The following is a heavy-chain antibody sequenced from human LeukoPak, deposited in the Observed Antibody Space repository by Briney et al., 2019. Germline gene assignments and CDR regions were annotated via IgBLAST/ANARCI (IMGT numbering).Heavy chain of an antibody. J-gene: IGHJ3*02. D-gene: IGHD6-19*01. CDR3: ARTKQWLAFDI. V-gene: IGHV4-4*02. CDR2: IYHSGST. Sequence: SSETLSLTCAVSGGSISSSNWWSWVRQPPGKGLEWIGEIYHSGSTNYNPSLKGRVTISVDTSKNLFSLRLSSMTAADTAVYYCARTKQWLAFDIWGQGTMVTVSS. CDR1: GGSISSSNW.